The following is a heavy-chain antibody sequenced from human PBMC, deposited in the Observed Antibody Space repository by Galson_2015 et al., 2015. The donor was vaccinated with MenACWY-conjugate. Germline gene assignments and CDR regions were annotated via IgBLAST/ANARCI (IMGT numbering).Heavy chain of an antibody. Sequence: SPRLSCPASGFTFGDYAMSWFRQAPGKGLEWVGFISSKAYGGTTEYAASVKGRFTISRNDSKSIAYLQMNSLKTEDSAVYYCTRNTATVYYFDYWGQGTLVTVSS. CDR3: TRNTATVYYFDY. CDR2: ISSKAYGGTT. V-gene: IGHV3-49*03. J-gene: IGHJ4*02. CDR1: GFTFGDYA. D-gene: IGHD5-18*01.